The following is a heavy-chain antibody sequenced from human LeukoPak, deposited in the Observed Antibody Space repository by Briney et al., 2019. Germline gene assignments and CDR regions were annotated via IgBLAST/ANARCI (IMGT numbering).Heavy chain of an antibody. J-gene: IGHJ4*02. D-gene: IGHD3-10*01. V-gene: IGHV3-9*01. Sequence: GGSLRLSCAASGFTFDDYIMHWVRQAPGRGLEWVSGISWNSGSIGYADSVKGRFTISRDNAKNSLYLQMNSLRAEDTALYYCAKDPGPYYGSGSSTLFDYWGQGTLVTVSS. CDR1: GFTFDDYI. CDR2: ISWNSGSI. CDR3: AKDPGPYYGSGSSTLFDY.